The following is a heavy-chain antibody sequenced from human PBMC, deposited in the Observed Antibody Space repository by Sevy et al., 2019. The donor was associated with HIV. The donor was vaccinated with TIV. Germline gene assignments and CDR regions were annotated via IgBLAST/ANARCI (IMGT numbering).Heavy chain of an antibody. CDR1: GFTFSSYW. D-gene: IGHD3-22*01. J-gene: IGHJ3*02. V-gene: IGHV3-74*01. Sequence: GGSLRLSCAASGFTFSSYWMHWVRQAPGKGLVWVSRINSDGSSTSYADSVKGRFTISRDNAKNTWYLQMNSLRAEDTAGYYCARDPYYYDSSGYPHGALDIWGQGTTVTVSS. CDR2: INSDGSST. CDR3: ARDPYYYDSSGYPHGALDI.